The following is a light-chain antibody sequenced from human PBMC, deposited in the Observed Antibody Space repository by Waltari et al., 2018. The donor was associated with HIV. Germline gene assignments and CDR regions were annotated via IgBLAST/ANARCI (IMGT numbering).Light chain of an antibody. CDR2: NNN. Sequence: QSVLTQPPSASGTPGQRVTISCSGSTSNIGINSVYWYQQFPGTAPKLLIYNNNQRPSGVPDRFSGSKSGTSASLAIRGLRSEDEAEYYCAAWDDRLSAWVFGGGTKLTVL. CDR1: TSNIGINS. CDR3: AAWDDRLSAWV. V-gene: IGLV1-47*01. J-gene: IGLJ3*02.